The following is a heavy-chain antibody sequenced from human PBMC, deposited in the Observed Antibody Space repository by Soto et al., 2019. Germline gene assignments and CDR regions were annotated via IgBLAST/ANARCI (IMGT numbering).Heavy chain of an antibody. Sequence: PSETLSLTCAFYGGSFSGYYWSWIRQPPGKGLEWIGEINHSGSTNYNPSLKSRVTISVDTSKNQFSLKLSSVTAADTAVYYCARGLKAVAGTVIDYWGQGTLVTVSS. CDR3: ARGLKAVAGTVIDY. CDR1: GGSFSGYY. CDR2: INHSGST. V-gene: IGHV4-34*01. D-gene: IGHD6-19*01. J-gene: IGHJ4*02.